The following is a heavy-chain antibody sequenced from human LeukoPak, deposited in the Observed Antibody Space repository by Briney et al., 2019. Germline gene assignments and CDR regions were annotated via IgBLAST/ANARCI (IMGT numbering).Heavy chain of an antibody. V-gene: IGHV3-30*18. D-gene: IGHD2-2*01. CDR2: ISYDGSNK. CDR3: ANLRTLGYCSSTSCIDY. Sequence: GGSLRLSCAASGFTFSSYGMHWVRQAPGKGLEWVAVISYDGSNKYYADSGKGRFTISRDNSKNTLYLQMNSLRAEDTAVYYCANLRTLGYCSSTSCIDYWGHGNLVTVSS. CDR1: GFTFSSYG. J-gene: IGHJ4*01.